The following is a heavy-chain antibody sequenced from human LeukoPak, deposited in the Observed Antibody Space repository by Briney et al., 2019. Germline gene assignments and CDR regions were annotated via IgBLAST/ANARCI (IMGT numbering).Heavy chain of an antibody. V-gene: IGHV4-59*01. D-gene: IGHD2-15*01. CDR2: IYYSGST. CDR3: ARDGAHKGYGLDV. Sequence: SETLSLTCTVSGGSISSYYWSWIRQPPGKGLEWIGYIYYSGSTNYNPSLKGRVTISVDTSKNQFSLKLSSVTAADTAVYYCARDGAHKGYGLDVWGQGTTVTVSS. J-gene: IGHJ6*02. CDR1: GGSISSYY.